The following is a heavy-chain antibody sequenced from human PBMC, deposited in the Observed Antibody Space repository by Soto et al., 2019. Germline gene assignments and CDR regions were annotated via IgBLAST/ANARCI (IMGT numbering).Heavy chain of an antibody. CDR1: GFSLSTSGVG. CDR2: IYWDDDK. J-gene: IGHJ5*02. V-gene: IGHV2-5*02. D-gene: IGHD3-22*01. Sequence: QITLKESGPTLVKPTQTLTLTCTFSGFSLSTSGVGVGWIRQPPGKALEWLALIYWDDDKRYSPSLKSRLTITKDTSKNQVVLTMTNMDPVDTATYYCAHSRHYYDSSGYYSGWFDPWGQGTLVTVSS. CDR3: AHSRHYYDSSGYYSGWFDP.